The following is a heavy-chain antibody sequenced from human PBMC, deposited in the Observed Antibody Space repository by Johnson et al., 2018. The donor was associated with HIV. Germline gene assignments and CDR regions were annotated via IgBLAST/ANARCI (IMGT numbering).Heavy chain of an antibody. CDR3: TTVAAFGAFDI. J-gene: IGHJ3*02. Sequence: MQLVESGGGLVQPGGSLRLSCAASGFTFSKSWMSWVRQAPGKGLEWVGRITSNTDGGTTDYAAPVKGRFTISRDDSKNTVYLQMNSLKTEDTAIYYCTTVAAFGAFDIWGQGTMVTVSS. CDR1: GFTFSKSW. CDR2: ITSNTDGGTT. V-gene: IGHV3-15*01. D-gene: IGHD3-16*01.